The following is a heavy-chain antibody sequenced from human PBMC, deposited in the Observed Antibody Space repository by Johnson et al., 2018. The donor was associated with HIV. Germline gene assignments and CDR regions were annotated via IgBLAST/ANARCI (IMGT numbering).Heavy chain of an antibody. D-gene: IGHD2-8*01. CDR2: IHWNGGST. J-gene: IGHJ3*02. Sequence: EVQLVESGGSVVRPGGSLRLSCAASGFTFDDYGMSWVRQAPGKGLEWVSGIHWNGGSTGYAASVKGRFTISSDNAKNSLYLQMNSLRGEDTALYYCARGKDCTNGVCYTKGAFDIWGQGTMVTVSS. CDR1: GFTFDDYG. V-gene: IGHV3-20*04. CDR3: ARGKDCTNGVCYTKGAFDI.